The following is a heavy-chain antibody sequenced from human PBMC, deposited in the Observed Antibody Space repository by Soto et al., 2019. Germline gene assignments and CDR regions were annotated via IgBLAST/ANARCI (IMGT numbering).Heavy chain of an antibody. CDR3: AKEWTLWLRVSPNWFDP. V-gene: IGHV3-23*01. CDR2: ISGSGGST. D-gene: IGHD5-12*01. J-gene: IGHJ5*02. Sequence: PGGSLRLSCAASGFTFSSYAMSWVRQAPGKGLEWVSAISGSGGSTYYADSVKGRFTISRDNSKNTLYLQMNSLRAEDTAVYYCAKEWTLWLRVSPNWFDPWGQVTLVTFSS. CDR1: GFTFSSYA.